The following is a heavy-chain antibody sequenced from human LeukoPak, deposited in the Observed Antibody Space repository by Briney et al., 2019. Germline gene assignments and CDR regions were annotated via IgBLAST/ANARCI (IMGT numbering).Heavy chain of an antibody. D-gene: IGHD3-16*02. CDR3: ARGPDYDYVWGSYRRKVDFGY. J-gene: IGHJ4*02. V-gene: IGHV4-34*01. CDR2: INHSGST. CDR1: GGSFSGYY. Sequence: SETLSLTCAVYGGSFSGYYWSWIRQPPGKGLEWIGEINHSGSTNYNPSLKSRVTISVDTSKNQFSLKLSSVTAADTAVYYCARGPDYDYVWGSYRRKVDFGYWGQGTLVTVSS.